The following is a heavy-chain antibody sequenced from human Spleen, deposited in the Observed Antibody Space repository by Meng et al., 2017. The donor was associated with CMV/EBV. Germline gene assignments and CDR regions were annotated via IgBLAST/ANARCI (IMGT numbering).Heavy chain of an antibody. CDR2: INTGGSTT. J-gene: IGHJ4*02. Sequence: GESLKISCAASGLTISSYWMHWVRQAPGKGLVWVSRINTGGSTTNYADSVKGRFTISRDNAKNTLYLQMNSLRAEDAAVYYCAKGGDSSGWYYFDYWGQGTLVTVSS. D-gene: IGHD6-19*01. V-gene: IGHV3-74*01. CDR1: GLTISSYW. CDR3: AKGGDSSGWYYFDY.